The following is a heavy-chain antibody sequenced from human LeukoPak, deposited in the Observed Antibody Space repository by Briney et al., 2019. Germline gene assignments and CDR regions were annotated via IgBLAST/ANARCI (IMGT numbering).Heavy chain of an antibody. Sequence: ASVKVPCKASGYTFIDYCMHWVRQAPGQGLEWIGWISPNSGGTKYVQKFQGRVTMTRDTSITTVYMELSGLSFDDTAVYYCARGGGRYSVDYWGQGTLVIVSS. V-gene: IGHV1-2*02. D-gene: IGHD1-26*01. CDR2: ISPNSGGT. CDR1: GYTFIDYC. J-gene: IGHJ4*02. CDR3: ARGGGRYSVDY.